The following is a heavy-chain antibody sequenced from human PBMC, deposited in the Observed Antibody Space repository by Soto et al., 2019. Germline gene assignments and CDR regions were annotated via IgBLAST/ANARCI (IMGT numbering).Heavy chain of an antibody. V-gene: IGHV1-3*02. J-gene: IGHJ6*02. CDR1: GYSFSRYC. D-gene: IGHD1-7*01. CDR3: ARGGETLELRFYLGLDV. CDR2: SNVGNGDT. Sequence: QVQLAQSETEVKKPGASVKVSCMASGYSFSRYCMHWVRQAPGQGLEWVGGSNVGNGDTKYSQNLQGRVSITRDTSARTGYMDVSSYTAEDSVVYDGARGGETLELRFYLGLDVWGQGTTVSVSS.